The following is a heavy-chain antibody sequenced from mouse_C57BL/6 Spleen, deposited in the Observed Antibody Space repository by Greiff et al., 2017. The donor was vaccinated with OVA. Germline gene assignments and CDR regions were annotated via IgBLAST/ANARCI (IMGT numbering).Heavy chain of an antibody. D-gene: IGHD2-1*01. V-gene: IGHV5-16*01. Sequence: EVKVEESEGGLVQPGSSMKLSCTASGFTFSDYYMAWVRQVPEKGLEWVANINYDGSSTYYLDSLKSRFIISRDNAKNILYLHMSSLKSEDTATYYCARVYHYYAMDYWGQGTSVTVSS. CDR3: ARVYHYYAMDY. CDR1: GFTFSDYY. CDR2: INYDGSST. J-gene: IGHJ4*01.